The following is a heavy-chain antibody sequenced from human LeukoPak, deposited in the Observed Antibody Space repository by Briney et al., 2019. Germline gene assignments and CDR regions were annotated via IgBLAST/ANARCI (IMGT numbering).Heavy chain of an antibody. J-gene: IGHJ4*02. V-gene: IGHV4-39*07. CDR1: GGSISSSSYY. D-gene: IGHD6-19*01. Sequence: PSETLSLTCTVSGGSISSSSYYWGWIRQPPGKGLEWIGSIYYSGSTYYNPSLKSRVTISVDTSKNQFSLKLSSVTAADTAVYYCARGFPRKAVAVKGILFDYWGQGTLVTVSS. CDR3: ARGFPRKAVAVKGILFDY. CDR2: IYYSGST.